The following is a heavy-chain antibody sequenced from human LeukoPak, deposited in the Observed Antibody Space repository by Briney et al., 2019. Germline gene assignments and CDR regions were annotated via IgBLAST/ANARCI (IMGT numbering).Heavy chain of an antibody. CDR2: IYYSGST. CDR1: GGSISSGGYY. Sequence: EPSETLSLTCTVSGGSISSGGYYWSWLRQHPGKGLEWIGYIYYSGSTYYNPSLKSRVTISVDTSKNQFSLKLSSVTAADTAVYYCARDCVGDSSGYFTPATNAFDIWGQGTMVTVSS. J-gene: IGHJ3*02. V-gene: IGHV4-31*03. CDR3: ARDCVGDSSGYFTPATNAFDI. D-gene: IGHD3-22*01.